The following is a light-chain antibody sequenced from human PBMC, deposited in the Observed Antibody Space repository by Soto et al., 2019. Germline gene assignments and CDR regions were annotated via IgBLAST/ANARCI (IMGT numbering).Light chain of an antibody. J-gene: IGLJ1*01. CDR3: SSYTSSSLYV. V-gene: IGLV2-14*01. CDR1: SSDVGGYNS. CDR2: EVS. Sequence: QSALTLPASVSGSPGQPFTISCTGTSSDVGGYNSVSWYQQHPGKAPKLMIYEVSNRPSGVSNRFSGSKSGNTASLTISGLQAEDEADYYCSSYTSSSLYVFGTGTKVTVL.